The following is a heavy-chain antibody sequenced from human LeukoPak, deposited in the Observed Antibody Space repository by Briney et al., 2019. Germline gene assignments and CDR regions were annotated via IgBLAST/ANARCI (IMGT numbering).Heavy chain of an antibody. CDR1: GFTFSRCD. CDR3: ARVAAAGYFDY. D-gene: IGHD6-13*01. CDR2: IGTAGDT. Sequence: GGSLRLSCAASGFTFSRCDMHWIRQATGKGLEWVSAIGTAGDTYYPGSVKGRFTISRENAKNSLYPQMNSPRDGDTAVYYCARVAAAGYFDYWGQGTLVTVSS. J-gene: IGHJ4*02. V-gene: IGHV3-13*01.